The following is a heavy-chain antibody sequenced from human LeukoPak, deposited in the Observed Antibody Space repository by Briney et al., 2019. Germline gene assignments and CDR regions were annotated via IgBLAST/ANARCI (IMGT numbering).Heavy chain of an antibody. D-gene: IGHD2-2*02. J-gene: IGHJ4*02. V-gene: IGHV3-33*01. CDR2: IWYDGSKN. Sequence: PGGSLRLSCAASGFTFSSYGMHWVRQAPGKGLEWVAIIWYDGSKNYYADSVKGRFTISRDNFNNTLYLQMNSLRAEDTALYYCARAPYTTGRSFYFDSWGQGTLVTVSS. CDR1: GFTFSSYG. CDR3: ARAPYTTGRSFYFDS.